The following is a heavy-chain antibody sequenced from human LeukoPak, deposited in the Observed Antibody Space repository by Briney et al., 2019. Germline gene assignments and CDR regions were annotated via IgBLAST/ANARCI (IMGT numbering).Heavy chain of an antibody. J-gene: IGHJ4*02. Sequence: GRSLRLPCAASGFTFSSYAMHWVCQAPGKGLEWVADISYDGSNKYYADSVKGRLTISRDNSKSTLYLQMNSLRAEDTATYYCARSPYYDILAGFYYYFDYWGQGTLVTVSS. CDR3: ARSPYYDILAGFYYYFDY. CDR1: GFTFSSYA. D-gene: IGHD3-9*01. V-gene: IGHV3-30-3*01. CDR2: ISYDGSNK.